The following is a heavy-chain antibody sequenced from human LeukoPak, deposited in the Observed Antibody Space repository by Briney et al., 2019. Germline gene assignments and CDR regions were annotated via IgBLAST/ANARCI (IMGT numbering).Heavy chain of an antibody. CDR1: GFTFRNAG. CDR3: TTTPNVLLWFGDPYYYYYGMDV. CDR2: IKSKPDGGTT. Sequence: GGSLRLSCAAPGFTFRNAGMSGFRKAPGKGRKWVARIKSKPDGGTTDYAAPVKGRFTISRDDSKNTLYLQMNSLKTEDTAVYYCTTTPNVLLWFGDPYYYYYGMDVWGQGTTVTVSS. D-gene: IGHD3-10*01. V-gene: IGHV3-15*01. J-gene: IGHJ6*02.